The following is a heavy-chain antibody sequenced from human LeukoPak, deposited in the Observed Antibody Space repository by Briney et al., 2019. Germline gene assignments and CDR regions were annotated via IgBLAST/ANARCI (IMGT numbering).Heavy chain of an antibody. CDR1: GFTFSSYS. CDR2: ISSSSSYI. V-gene: IGHV3-21*01. Sequence: PGGSLRLSCAASGFTFSSYSMNWVRQAPGKGLEWVSSISSSSSYIYYADSVEGRFTISRDNAKNSLYLQMNSLRAEDTAVYYCARDGITIFPPSDYXGMDVWGQGTTVTVSS. J-gene: IGHJ6*02. CDR3: ARDGITIFPPSDYXGMDV. D-gene: IGHD3-3*01.